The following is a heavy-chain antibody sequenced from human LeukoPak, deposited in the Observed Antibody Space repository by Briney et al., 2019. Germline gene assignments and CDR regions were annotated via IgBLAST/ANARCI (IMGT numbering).Heavy chain of an antibody. CDR2: ISSSSNYI. Sequence: GGSLRLSCAASGFTFSTSGMNWVRQAPGKGLEWVSSISSSSNYIYYADSVKGRFTISRDNAKNSLYLQMNSLRAEDTAVYYCARALDSGRYFYKYYYYMDVWGKGTTVTVSS. CDR3: ARALDSGRYFYKYYYYMDV. V-gene: IGHV3-21*01. J-gene: IGHJ6*03. D-gene: IGHD1-26*01. CDR1: GFTFSTSG.